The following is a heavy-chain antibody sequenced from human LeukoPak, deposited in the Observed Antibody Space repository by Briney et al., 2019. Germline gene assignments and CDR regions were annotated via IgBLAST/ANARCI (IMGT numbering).Heavy chain of an antibody. Sequence: PSETLSLTCTVSGGSISSYYWSWIRQPPGKGLEWIGYIYYSGGTNYNPSLKSRVTISVDTSKNQFSLKLSSVTAADTAVYYCARVGATYYDFWSGYYTGYYFDYWGQGTLVTVSS. CDR2: IYYSGGT. V-gene: IGHV4-59*01. CDR3: ARVGATYYDFWSGYYTGYYFDY. D-gene: IGHD3-3*01. CDR1: GGSISSYY. J-gene: IGHJ4*02.